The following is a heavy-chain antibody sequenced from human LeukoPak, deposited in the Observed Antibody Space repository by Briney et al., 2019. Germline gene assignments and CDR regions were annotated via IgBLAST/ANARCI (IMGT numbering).Heavy chain of an antibody. CDR2: IYYTGNT. J-gene: IGHJ3*02. V-gene: IGHV4-61*03. CDR1: GASVNSGTYY. CDR3: ARGLGPI. Sequence: SETLSLTCTVSGASVNSGTYYWSWLRQPPGKGLEWIGFIYYTGNTKYHPSLEGRVTISVDTSKNHFSLKLTSLNAADTAIYYCARGLGPIWGQGTLVTVSS.